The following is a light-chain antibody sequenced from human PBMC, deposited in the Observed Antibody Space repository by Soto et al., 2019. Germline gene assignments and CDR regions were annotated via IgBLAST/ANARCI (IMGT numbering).Light chain of an antibody. Sequence: QSVLTQPPSASGTPGQRVTISCSGSSSNLGSNTVNWYQHLPGTAPNLLIYGNNQRPSGVPDRFSGSKSGTSASLAISGLQSEDEADYYCAAWDDSLNAYFVFGTGTKVTVL. J-gene: IGLJ1*01. CDR1: SSNLGSNT. V-gene: IGLV1-44*01. CDR3: AAWDDSLNAYFV. CDR2: GNN.